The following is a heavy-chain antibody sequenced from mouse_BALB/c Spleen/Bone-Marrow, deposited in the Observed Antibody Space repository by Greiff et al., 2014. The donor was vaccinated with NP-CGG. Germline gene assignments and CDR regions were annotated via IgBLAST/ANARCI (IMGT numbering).Heavy chain of an antibody. CDR1: GYTFTDQS. J-gene: IGHJ1*01. V-gene: IGHV1S53*02. Sequence: QVQLQQSDAELVKPGASVKISCKASGYTFTDQSIHWVKQKPEQGLEWIGYISPGNGDIKYNEKFKGKATLTADKPSSTAYMQLNSLTSEDSAVYFCKRSRYGYWYFDVWGAGTTVTVSS. D-gene: IGHD2-10*02. CDR3: KRSRYGYWYFDV. CDR2: ISPGNGDI.